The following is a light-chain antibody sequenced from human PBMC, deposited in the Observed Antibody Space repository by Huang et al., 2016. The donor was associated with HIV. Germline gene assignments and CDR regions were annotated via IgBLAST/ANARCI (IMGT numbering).Light chain of an antibody. CDR1: QSVTSN. Sequence: EIVMTQSPAPLSVSPGERATLSCRASQSVTSNLAWYQQKPGQAPRLLISGSSTRAPGIPARFSGSGSGTDFTLTISSLQSEDFAVYYCQQYNNWPSGTFGQGTKVEIK. CDR3: QQYNNWPSGT. V-gene: IGKV3-15*01. J-gene: IGKJ1*01. CDR2: GSS.